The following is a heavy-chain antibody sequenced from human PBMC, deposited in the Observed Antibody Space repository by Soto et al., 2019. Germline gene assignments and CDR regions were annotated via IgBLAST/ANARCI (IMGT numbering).Heavy chain of an antibody. J-gene: IGHJ4*02. Sequence: GGSLRLSCVTSGFTFNTFPMSWVRQAPGKGLEWVSSITKNSDRTYYAASVKGRFTISRDNSKNTVFLQMNSLRAEGTAVYYCAEGGFYDGFDYWGQGTLVTVSS. CDR3: AEGGFYDGFDY. CDR2: ITKNSDRT. CDR1: GFTFNTFP. D-gene: IGHD5-12*01. V-gene: IGHV3-23*01.